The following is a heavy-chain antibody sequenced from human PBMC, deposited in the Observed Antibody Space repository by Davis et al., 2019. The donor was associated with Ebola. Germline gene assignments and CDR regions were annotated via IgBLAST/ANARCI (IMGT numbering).Heavy chain of an antibody. V-gene: IGHV1-69*06. CDR2: IIPIFGTA. J-gene: IGHJ4*02. CDR3: ARERCSSTSCYSIFDY. Sequence: SVKVSCKASGYTFTSYDINWVRQATGQGLEWMGGIIPIFGTANYAQKFQGRVTITADKSTSTAYMELSRLRSDDTAVYYCARERCSSTSCYSIFDYWGQGTLVTVSS. CDR1: GYTFTSYD. D-gene: IGHD2-2*01.